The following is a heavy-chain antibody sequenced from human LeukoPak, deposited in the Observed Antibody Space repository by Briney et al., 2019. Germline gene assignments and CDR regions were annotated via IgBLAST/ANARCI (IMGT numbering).Heavy chain of an antibody. D-gene: IGHD6-19*01. CDR1: GFTFSSYW. CDR3: VRSIQKQWLTPRYWFDP. J-gene: IGHJ5*02. CDR2: INSDGSST. Sequence: PGGSLRLSXAASGFTFSSYWMHWVRQAPGKGLVWVSRINSDGSSTSYADSVKGRFTISRDNAKNTLYLQMNSLRAEDTAVYYCVRSIQKQWLTPRYWFDPWGQGTLVTVSS. V-gene: IGHV3-74*01.